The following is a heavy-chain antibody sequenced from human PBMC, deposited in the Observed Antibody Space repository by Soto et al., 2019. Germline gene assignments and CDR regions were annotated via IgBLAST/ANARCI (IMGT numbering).Heavy chain of an antibody. CDR2: ISSSSSYI. CDR3: ASHENWNDVRNNYNGMDV. V-gene: IGHV3-21*01. Sequence: EVQLVESGGGLVKPGGSLRLSCAASGFTFSSYSMNWVRQAPGKGLEWVSFISSSSSYIYYADSVKGRFTISRDNAKNSLYLQMNSLRAEDTAVYYCASHENWNDVRNNYNGMDVWGQGTTVTVSS. J-gene: IGHJ6*02. CDR1: GFTFSSYS. D-gene: IGHD1-1*01.